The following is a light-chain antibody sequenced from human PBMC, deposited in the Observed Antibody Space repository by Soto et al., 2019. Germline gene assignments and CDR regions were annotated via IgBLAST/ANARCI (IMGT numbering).Light chain of an antibody. CDR2: PAS. Sequence: DIQMTQSPSSLSASVGDRVTITCRASQSISNYLNWYQQKPGKAPKLLIYPASSLQSGVPSRFSGSGSGTDFTLTISSLQPEHFATYSCQQSYTTLFTFGPGTNVDI. CDR1: QSISNY. CDR3: QQSYTTLFT. V-gene: IGKV1-39*01. J-gene: IGKJ3*01.